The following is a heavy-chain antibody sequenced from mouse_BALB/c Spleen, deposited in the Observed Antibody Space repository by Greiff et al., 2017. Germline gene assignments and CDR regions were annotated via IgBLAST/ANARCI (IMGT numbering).Heavy chain of an antibody. J-gene: IGHJ4*01. CDR1: GYAFSSYW. Sequence: VQLQQSGAELVRPGSSVKISCKASGYAFSSYWMNWVKQRPGQGLEWIGQIYPGDGDTNYNGKFKGKATLTADKSSSTAYMQLSSLTSEDSAVYFCARWAHYAMDYWGQGTSVTVSS. CDR3: ARWAHYAMDY. V-gene: IGHV1-80*01. CDR2: IYPGDGDT.